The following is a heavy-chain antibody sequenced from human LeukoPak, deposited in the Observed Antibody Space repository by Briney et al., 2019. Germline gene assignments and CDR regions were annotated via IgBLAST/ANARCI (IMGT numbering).Heavy chain of an antibody. J-gene: IGHJ4*02. D-gene: IGHD2-15*01. CDR3: ARGRCSGGNCYSNFEY. Sequence: GGSLRLPCAASGFTFSSYEMNWVRQAPGKGLQWVSYISSSGSTIYYADSVKGRFTISRDNAKNSLYLQMNSLRAEDTAVYYCARGRCSGGNCYSNFEYWGQGTLVTVSS. CDR1: GFTFSSYE. CDR2: ISSSGSTI. V-gene: IGHV3-48*03.